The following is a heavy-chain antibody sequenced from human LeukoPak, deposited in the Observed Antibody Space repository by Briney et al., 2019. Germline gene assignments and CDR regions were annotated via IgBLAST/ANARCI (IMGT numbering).Heavy chain of an antibody. CDR3: ARGIDWNYPFDY. Sequence: PGGSLRLSCAASGFAVSSNYMSWVRQAPGKGLEWVSVIYSGGSIYYADSVKGRFTISRDNSKNTLYLQMNSLRAEDTAVYYCARGIDWNYPFDYWGQGTLATVSS. D-gene: IGHD1-7*01. V-gene: IGHV3-53*01. CDR1: GFAVSSNY. J-gene: IGHJ4*02. CDR2: IYSGGSI.